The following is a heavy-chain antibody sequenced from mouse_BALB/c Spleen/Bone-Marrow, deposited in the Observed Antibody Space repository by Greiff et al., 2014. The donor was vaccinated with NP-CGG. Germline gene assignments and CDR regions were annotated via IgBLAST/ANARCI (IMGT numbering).Heavy chain of an antibody. J-gene: IGHJ4*01. V-gene: IGHV1-14*01. CDR2: INPYNDGT. Sequence: EVKLMESGPELVKPGASVKMSCEASGYTFTSYIMHWVKQKPGQGLEWIGYINPYNDGTKYNEKFKGKATLTSDKSSSTAYMELSSLTSEDSAVYYCARRWLPYAMDYWGQGTSVTVSS. CDR1: GYTFTSYI. CDR3: ARRWLPYAMDY. D-gene: IGHD2-3*01.